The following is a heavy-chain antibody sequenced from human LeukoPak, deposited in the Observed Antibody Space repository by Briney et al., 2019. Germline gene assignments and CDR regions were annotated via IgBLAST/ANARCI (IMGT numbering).Heavy chain of an antibody. V-gene: IGHV3-21*01. CDR1: GFTFSSYS. Sequence: GGSLRLSCAASGFTFSSYSMNWVRQAPGKGLEWVSSISSSSSYIYYADSVKGRFTISRDNAKNSLYLQMNSLRAEDTAVYYCARDLKDIVLMVYGSDYYYGMDVWGQGTTVTVSS. J-gene: IGHJ6*02. CDR3: ARDLKDIVLMVYGSDYYYGMDV. D-gene: IGHD2-8*01. CDR2: ISSSSSYI.